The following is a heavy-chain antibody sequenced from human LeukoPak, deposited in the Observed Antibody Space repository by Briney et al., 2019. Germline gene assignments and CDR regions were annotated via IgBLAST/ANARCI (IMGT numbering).Heavy chain of an antibody. CDR1: GGSISSYY. J-gene: IGHJ4*02. V-gene: IGHV4-59*01. CDR2: IYYSGST. Sequence: SETLSLTCTVSGGSISSYYWSWIRQPPGKGLEWIGYIYYSGSTNYNPSLKSRVTISVDTSKNQFSLELSSVTAADTAVYYCARLLKYYDILTGYYNHFDYWGQGTLVTVSS. CDR3: ARLLKYYDILTGYYNHFDY. D-gene: IGHD3-9*01.